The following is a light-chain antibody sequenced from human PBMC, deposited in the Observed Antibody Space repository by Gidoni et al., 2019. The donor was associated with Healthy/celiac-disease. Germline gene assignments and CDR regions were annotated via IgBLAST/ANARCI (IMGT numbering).Light chain of an antibody. J-gene: IGKJ3*01. CDR2: GAS. Sequence: EIVLTPSPGTLSLSPGERATLSCRASQSVSSSYLAWYQQKPGQAPRLLIYGASSRATGIPDRFSGSGSGTDFTLTISRREPEDFAVYYCQQYGSSPFTFGPGTKVDIK. CDR1: QSVSSSY. CDR3: QQYGSSPFT. V-gene: IGKV3-20*01.